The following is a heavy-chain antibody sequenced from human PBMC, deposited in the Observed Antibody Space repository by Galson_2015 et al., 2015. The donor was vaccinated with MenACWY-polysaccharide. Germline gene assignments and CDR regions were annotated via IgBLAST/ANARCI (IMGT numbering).Heavy chain of an antibody. Sequence: ETLSLTCTVSGGSISSYYWSWIRQPPGKGLEWIGYIYYSGSTNYNPFLKSRVTISVDTSKNQFSLKLSSMTAADTAVYYCARSSSLLGVDYWGQGTLVTVSS. D-gene: IGHD7-27*01. J-gene: IGHJ4*02. CDR2: IYYSGST. CDR1: GGSISSYY. V-gene: IGHV4-59*12. CDR3: ARSSSLLGVDY.